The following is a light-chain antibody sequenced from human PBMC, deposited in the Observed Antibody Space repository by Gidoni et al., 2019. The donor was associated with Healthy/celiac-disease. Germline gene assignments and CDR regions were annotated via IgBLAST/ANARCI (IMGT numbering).Light chain of an antibody. CDR2: DAS. V-gene: IGKV3-11*01. J-gene: IGKJ1*01. CDR3: QQRSNWLWT. CDR1: QSVSSY. Sequence: EFVLTHSPATLSLSPGERATLSCRASQSVSSYLAWYQQKPGQAPRLLIYDASNRATGIPARFSGSGSGTDFTRTISSLEPEDFAVYYCQQRSNWLWTFGQGTKVEIK.